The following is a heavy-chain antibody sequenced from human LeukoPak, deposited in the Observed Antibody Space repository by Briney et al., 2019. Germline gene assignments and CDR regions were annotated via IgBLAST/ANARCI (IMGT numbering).Heavy chain of an antibody. CDR2: INPNSGGS. CDR3: ARGGFLRRRTGVDP. Sequence: ASVKVSCKASGYTFTGYYMHWVRQAPGQGLEWMGRINPNSGGSNYAQKFQGRVTMTRDTSISTAYMELSRLRFDDTAVYYCARGGFLRRRTGVDPWGQGTLVTVSS. CDR1: GYTFTGYY. J-gene: IGHJ5*02. D-gene: IGHD2/OR15-2a*01. V-gene: IGHV1-2*06.